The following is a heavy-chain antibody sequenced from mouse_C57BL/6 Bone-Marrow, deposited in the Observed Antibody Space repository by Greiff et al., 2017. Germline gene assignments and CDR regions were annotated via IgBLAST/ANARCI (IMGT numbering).Heavy chain of an antibody. J-gene: IGHJ2*01. D-gene: IGHD2-3*01. CDR2: IDPSDSYT. V-gene: IGHV1-69*01. CDR3: ASIGWLLTYYFDY. Sequence: VQLQQPGAELVMPGASVKLSCKASGYTFTSYWMHWVKQRPGQGLEWIGEIDPSDSYTNYNQKFKGKSTLPVDKSSSTAYMQLSSLTSEYSAVYYCASIGWLLTYYFDYWGQGTTLTVSS. CDR1: GYTFTSYW.